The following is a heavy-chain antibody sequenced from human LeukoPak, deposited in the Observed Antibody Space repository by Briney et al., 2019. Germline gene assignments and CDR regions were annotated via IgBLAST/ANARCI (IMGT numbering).Heavy chain of an antibody. CDR2: ISSSSSYI. J-gene: IGHJ4*02. D-gene: IGHD4-17*01. CDR1: GFTFSSYA. Sequence: GRSLRLSCAASGFTFSSYAMSWVRQAPGKGLEWVSSISSSSSYIYYADSVKGRFTISRDNAKNSLYLQMNSLRAEDTAVYYCARDDYGDLIHDYWGQGTLVTVSS. CDR3: ARDDYGDLIHDY. V-gene: IGHV3-21*01.